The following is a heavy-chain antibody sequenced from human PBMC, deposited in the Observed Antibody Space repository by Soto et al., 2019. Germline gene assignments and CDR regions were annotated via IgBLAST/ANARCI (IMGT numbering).Heavy chain of an antibody. CDR3: ARVRAYMDGFPFDS. V-gene: IGHV4-59*12. Sequence: SETLSLTGTVSSGSISGYYWSWIREPPGRGLEWIGYVHYSGSSSYNPSLKSRVTISLDTSNNQFSLNLRSVTAADTAVYYCARVRAYMDGFPFDSWGHGTLVTVSS. D-gene: IGHD3-10*01. J-gene: IGHJ4*01. CDR1: SGSISGYY. CDR2: VHYSGSS.